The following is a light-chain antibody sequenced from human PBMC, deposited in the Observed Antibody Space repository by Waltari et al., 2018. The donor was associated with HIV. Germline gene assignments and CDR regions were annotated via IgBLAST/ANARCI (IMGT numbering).Light chain of an antibody. Sequence: IHMSQSPSSLPASVGDRVTITCRASENVINYLNWFQQKPGKAPQLLIFGTSTLYSGVPSRFSGSGSGTDFTLFISGLQPEDFATYYCQQTYRTPFTFGQGAKLEIK. CDR2: GTS. CDR1: ENVINY. V-gene: IGKV1-39*01. CDR3: QQTYRTPFT. J-gene: IGKJ2*01.